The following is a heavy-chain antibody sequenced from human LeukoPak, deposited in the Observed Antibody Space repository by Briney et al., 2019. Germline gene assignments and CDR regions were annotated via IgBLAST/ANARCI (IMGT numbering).Heavy chain of an antibody. CDR3: ARDGRHYYDRGWFDP. J-gene: IGHJ5*02. CDR2: IYHSGST. D-gene: IGHD3-22*01. V-gene: IGHV4-38-2*02. CDR1: GYSISSGYY. Sequence: PSETLSLTCTVSGYSISSGYYWGWIRQPPGKGLEWIGSIYHSGSTYYNPSLKSRVTISVDTSKNQFSLKLSSVTAADTAVYYCARDGRHYYDRGWFDPWGQGTLVTVSS.